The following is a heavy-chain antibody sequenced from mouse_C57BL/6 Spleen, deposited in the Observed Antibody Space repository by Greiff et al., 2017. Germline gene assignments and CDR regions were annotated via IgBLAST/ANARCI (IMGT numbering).Heavy chain of an antibody. J-gene: IGHJ1*03. D-gene: IGHD1-1*01. Sequence: VQLQQPGAELVRPGSSVKLSCKASGYTFTSYWLHWVKQRPIQGLAWIGNIDPSDSETHYNQKFKDKATLTVDKSSSTAYMQLSSLTSEDSAVYYCARDYGSSLGWYFDVWGTGTTVTVSS. CDR2: IDPSDSET. CDR3: ARDYGSSLGWYFDV. CDR1: GYTFTSYW. V-gene: IGHV1-52*01.